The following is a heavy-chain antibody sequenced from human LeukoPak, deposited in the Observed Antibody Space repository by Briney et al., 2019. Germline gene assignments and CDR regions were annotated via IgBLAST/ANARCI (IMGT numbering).Heavy chain of an antibody. CDR3: AREDVDIVATAFDY. CDR2: ISGSGGST. D-gene: IGHD5-12*01. V-gene: IGHV3-23*01. CDR1: GFTFSGYA. Sequence: GESLRLSCAASGFTFSGYAMYWVRQAPGKGLEWVSAISGSGGSTYYADSVKGRFTISRDNSKNTLYLQMNSLRAEDTAVYYCAREDVDIVATAFDYWGQGTLVTVSS. J-gene: IGHJ4*02.